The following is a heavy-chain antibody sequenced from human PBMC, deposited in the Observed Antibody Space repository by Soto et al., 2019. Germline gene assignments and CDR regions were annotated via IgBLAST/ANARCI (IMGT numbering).Heavy chain of an antibody. CDR2: INPNSGGT. D-gene: IGHD2-2*01. Sequence: ASVKVSCKASGYTFTGYYMHWVRQAPGQGLEWMGWINPNSGGTNYAQKFQGRVTMTRDTSISTAYMELSRLRSDDTAVYYCARGNCSSTSRYPDYWGQRTQVTVSS. CDR3: ARGNCSSTSRYPDY. CDR1: GYTFTGYY. V-gene: IGHV1-2*02. J-gene: IGHJ4*02.